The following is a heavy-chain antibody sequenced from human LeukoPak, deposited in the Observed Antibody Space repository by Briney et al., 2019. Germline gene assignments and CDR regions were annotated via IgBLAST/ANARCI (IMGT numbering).Heavy chain of an antibody. CDR1: GFTFSSYG. Sequence: GRSLRLSCAASGFTFSSYGMHWVRQAPGKGLEWVAVIWYDGSNKYYADSVKGRFTISRDNSKNTLYLQMNSLRAEDAAVYYCARDSIAAAGTGSGVDYWGQGTLVTVSS. CDR3: ARDSIAAAGTGSGVDY. J-gene: IGHJ4*02. V-gene: IGHV3-33*01. CDR2: IWYDGSNK. D-gene: IGHD6-13*01.